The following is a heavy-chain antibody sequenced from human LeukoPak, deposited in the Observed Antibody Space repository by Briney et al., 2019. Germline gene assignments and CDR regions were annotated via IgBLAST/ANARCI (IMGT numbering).Heavy chain of an antibody. V-gene: IGHV4-61*01. CDR1: GGSVSSCSYY. J-gene: IGHJ5*02. Sequence: SETLSLTCTVSGGSVSSCSYYWSWIRQPPGKGLEWIGYVYYTGSTNYNPSLKSRVTISVDTSKNQFSLKLTSVTAADRAVYYCARSGVGVAGTDRWGEGTLVTVSS. D-gene: IGHD6-19*01. CDR3: ARSGVGVAGTDR. CDR2: VYYTGST.